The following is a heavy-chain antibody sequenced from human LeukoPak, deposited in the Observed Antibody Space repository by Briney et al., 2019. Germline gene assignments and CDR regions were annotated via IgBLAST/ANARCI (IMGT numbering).Heavy chain of an antibody. V-gene: IGHV3-30*18. CDR3: AKDRGYSYGHDYYYGPDV. J-gene: IGHJ6*02. Sequence: GGSLRLSCAASGFTFSNYGMHWVRQAPGKGLEWVVVISHDGSNNNYADSVKGRFTIFRDNSKNTLYLQMNSLRAEDTAVYYCAKDRGYSYGHDYYYGPDVWGQGTTVTVSS. CDR2: ISHDGSNN. D-gene: IGHD5-18*01. CDR1: GFTFSNYG.